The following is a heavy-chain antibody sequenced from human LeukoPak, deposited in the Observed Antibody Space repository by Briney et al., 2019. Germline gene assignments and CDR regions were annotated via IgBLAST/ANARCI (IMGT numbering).Heavy chain of an antibody. V-gene: IGHV3-21*01. CDR2: ISSSSSYI. Sequence: GGSLRLSCAASGFTFSSYSMNWVRQAPGKGPEWVSSISSSSSYIYYADSVKGRFTISRDNAKNSLYLQMNSLRAEDTAVYYCARGLDSYYYDSSWDFDYWGQGTLVTVSS. D-gene: IGHD3-22*01. J-gene: IGHJ4*02. CDR3: ARGLDSYYYDSSWDFDY. CDR1: GFTFSSYS.